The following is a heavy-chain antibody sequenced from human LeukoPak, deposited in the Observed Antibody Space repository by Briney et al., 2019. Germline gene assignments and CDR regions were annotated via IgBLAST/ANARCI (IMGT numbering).Heavy chain of an antibody. V-gene: IGHV3-48*01. Sequence: PGGSLRLSCAASEFTFSSYGMNWVRQAPGKGLEWVSYISSSGTSIYYADSVKGRFTISRDNSKNTLFLHMNSLRAEDTAVYYCAKALGGYDFDYWGQGTLVTVSS. CDR2: ISSSGTSI. D-gene: IGHD3-16*01. CDR1: EFTFSSYG. CDR3: AKALGGYDFDY. J-gene: IGHJ4*02.